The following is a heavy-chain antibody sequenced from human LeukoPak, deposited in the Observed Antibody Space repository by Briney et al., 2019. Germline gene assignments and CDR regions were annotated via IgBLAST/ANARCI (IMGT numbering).Heavy chain of an antibody. CDR2: ISNHGNNI. J-gene: IGHJ6*03. CDR1: GFTFSDYY. D-gene: IGHD6-19*01. V-gene: IGHV3-11*04. CDR3: GRYGLGYYYMDV. Sequence: GGSLRLSCAASGFTFSDYYMGWIRQAPGKGLEWVSYISNHGNNIYYADSVKGRFTISRDNAKNSLYLQMNSLRAEDTAVYYCGRYGLGYYYMDVWGKGTTVTISS.